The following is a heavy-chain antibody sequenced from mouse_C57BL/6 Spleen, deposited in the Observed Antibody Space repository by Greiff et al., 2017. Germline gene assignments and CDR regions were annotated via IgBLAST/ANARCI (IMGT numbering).Heavy chain of an antibody. CDR3: ARGSILAY. Sequence: EVQLHQSGAELVQPGASVKLSCTSSDFNITAHYLPWVQQTAEQGLEWIATIDSEDGETKYAPKFQGNATITADTSSNTAYLQLSSLTSEDTAVYYCARGSILAYWGQGTLVTVSA. CDR1: DFNITAHY. D-gene: IGHD1-1*01. J-gene: IGHJ3*01. V-gene: IGHV14-2*01. CDR2: IDSEDGET.